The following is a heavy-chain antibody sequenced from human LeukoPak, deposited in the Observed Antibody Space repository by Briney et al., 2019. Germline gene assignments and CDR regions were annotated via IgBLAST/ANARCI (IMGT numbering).Heavy chain of an antibody. D-gene: IGHD3-22*01. CDR2: ISYDGSNK. V-gene: IGHV3-30-3*02. CDR1: GFTFSSYA. CDR3: AKSDDSSGYSPEDY. J-gene: IGHJ4*02. Sequence: PGGSLRLSCAASGFTFSSYAMHWVRQAPGKGLEWVAVISYDGSNKYYADSVKGRFTISRDNSKNTLYLQMNSLRAEDTAVYYCAKSDDSSGYSPEDYWGQGTLVTVSS.